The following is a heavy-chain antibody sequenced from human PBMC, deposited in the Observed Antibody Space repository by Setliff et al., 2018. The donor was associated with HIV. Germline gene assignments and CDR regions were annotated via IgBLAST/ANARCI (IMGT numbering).Heavy chain of an antibody. CDR3: AREWDTDMAHLDY. D-gene: IGHD5-18*01. CDR2: INHNGSEK. V-gene: IGHV3-7*01. Sequence: PGGSLRLSCAAFGFTFSNYWMNWVRQAPGKGLEWVASINHNGSEKYYVDSVKGRFIISRDNAKKSLYLQINSLKAEDTAVYYCAREWDTDMAHLDYWGQGTMVTVSS. CDR1: GFTFSNYW. J-gene: IGHJ4*02.